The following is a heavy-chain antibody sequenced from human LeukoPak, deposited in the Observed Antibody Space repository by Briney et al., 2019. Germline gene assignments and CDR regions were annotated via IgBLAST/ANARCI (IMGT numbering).Heavy chain of an antibody. V-gene: IGHV4-31*11. CDR2: IYYSGST. CDR3: ARGYSSIRLGY. Sequence: SETLSLTCAVYGGSFSGYYWSWIRQHPGKGLEWIGYIYYSGSTYYNPSLKSRVTISVDTSKNQFSLKLSSVTAADTAVYYCARGYSSIRLGYWGQGTLVTVSS. D-gene: IGHD6-13*01. CDR1: GGSFSGYY. J-gene: IGHJ4*02.